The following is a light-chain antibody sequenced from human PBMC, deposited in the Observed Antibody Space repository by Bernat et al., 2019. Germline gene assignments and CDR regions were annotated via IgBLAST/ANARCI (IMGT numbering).Light chain of an antibody. J-gene: IGKJ5*01. CDR3: QHLNPFPSIT. CDR2: GAS. Sequence: DIHLTQSPSFLSASVGERVSITCRASQGINNYLAWYQQKPGKAPKLLIYGASTLQSGVTSRFSGSGSGTEFTLTINSLQPEDFATYYCQHLNPFPSITLGQGTRLEIK. CDR1: QGINNY. V-gene: IGKV1-9*01.